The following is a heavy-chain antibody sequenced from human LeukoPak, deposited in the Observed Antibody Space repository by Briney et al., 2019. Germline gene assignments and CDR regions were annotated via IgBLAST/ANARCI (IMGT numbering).Heavy chain of an antibody. Sequence: GGSLRLSCSVSGFTFSTYVMHWVRQAPGWGLEYVSAISSNGDNTYYADSVKGRFTISRDNSKNTLYLQMNSLRAEDTAVYYCAKDLYGDYGYWGQGTLVTVSS. CDR1: GFTFSTYV. J-gene: IGHJ4*02. CDR3: AKDLYGDYGY. V-gene: IGHV3-64*04. CDR2: ISSNGDNT. D-gene: IGHD4-17*01.